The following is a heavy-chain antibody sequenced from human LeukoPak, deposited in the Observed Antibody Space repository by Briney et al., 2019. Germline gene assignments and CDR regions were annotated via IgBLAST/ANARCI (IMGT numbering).Heavy chain of an antibody. CDR1: GYTFTSYD. V-gene: IGHV1-8*03. Sequence: ASVKVSCKASGYTFTSYDINWVRQATGQGLEWMGWMNPNSGNTGYAQKFQGRLTITADESTSTAYMELNSLRYEDTAAYYCARVGTILTGFTFYNWLDPWGQGTLVTVSS. CDR3: ARVGTILTGFTFYNWLDP. CDR2: MNPNSGNT. J-gene: IGHJ5*02. D-gene: IGHD2/OR15-2a*01.